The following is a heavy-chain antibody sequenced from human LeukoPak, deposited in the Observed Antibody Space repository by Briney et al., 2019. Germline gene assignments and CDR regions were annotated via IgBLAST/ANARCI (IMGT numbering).Heavy chain of an antibody. CDR1: GGSISSSSYY. CDR3: ARHGVYSGDIVLRVYRVDGMDV. Sequence: SETLSLTCTVSGGSISSSSYYWGWIRQPPGKGLERIGSIYYSGSTYYNPSLKSRVTISVDTSKNQFSLKLSPVTAADTAVYYWARHGVYSGDIVLRVYRVDGMDVWGQGTTVTV. D-gene: IGHD2-8*01. V-gene: IGHV4-39*01. CDR2: IYYSGST. J-gene: IGHJ6*02.